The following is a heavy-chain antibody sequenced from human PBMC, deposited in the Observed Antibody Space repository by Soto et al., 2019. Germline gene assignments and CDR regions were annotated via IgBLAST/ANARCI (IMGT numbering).Heavy chain of an antibody. CDR3: ARDREMATISGFDY. V-gene: IGHV4-59*01. D-gene: IGHD5-12*01. Sequence: SETLSLTCTVSGGSISSYYWSWIRQPPGKGLEWIGYIYYSGSTNYNPSLKSRVTISVDTSKNQFSLKLSSVTAADTAVYYRARDREMATISGFDYWGQGTLVTVSS. CDR2: IYYSGST. CDR1: GGSISSYY. J-gene: IGHJ4*02.